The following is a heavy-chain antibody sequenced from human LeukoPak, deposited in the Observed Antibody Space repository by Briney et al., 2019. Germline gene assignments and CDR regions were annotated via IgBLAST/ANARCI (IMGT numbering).Heavy chain of an antibody. CDR1: GFTFSSTG. Sequence: GSLRLSCAASGFTFSSTGKSWVRQASGKGLEWVSYISSATSTIYYADSVKGRFTISRDNAKNSLYLQMNSLRAEDTAVYYCARDVTYYGGDWFDPWGQGTLVTVSS. CDR3: ARDVTYYGGDWFDP. J-gene: IGHJ5*02. V-gene: IGHV3-48*04. D-gene: IGHD4-23*01. CDR2: ISSATSTI.